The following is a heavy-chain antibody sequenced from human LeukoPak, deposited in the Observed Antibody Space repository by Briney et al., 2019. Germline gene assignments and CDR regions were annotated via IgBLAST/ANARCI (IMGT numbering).Heavy chain of an antibody. V-gene: IGHV1-18*01. CDR3: ARTNLDCTNAVCYDY. CDR2: ISAHNDNT. J-gene: IGHJ4*02. Sequence: VASVKVSCKASGYTFTNYGISWVRQAPGQWLEWMGWISAHNDNTYYAQKLQGRVTVTTDTSTSTAHMELRSLRSDDTAVYYCARTNLDCTNAVCYDYWGQGTLVTVSS. D-gene: IGHD2-8*01. CDR1: GYTFTNYG.